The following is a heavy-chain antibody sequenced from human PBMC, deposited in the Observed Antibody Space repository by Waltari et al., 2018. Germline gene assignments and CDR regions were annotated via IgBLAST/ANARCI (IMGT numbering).Heavy chain of an antibody. Sequence: EVQLVESGGGLVQPGGSLRLSCAASGFTFSRYDMHWVRQAPGKGLEWVSAIGTSDDTYYPVSVKGRCTISREDAKDSVYLQMNSLRAADTAVYYCARDGGTNGMDVWGQGTTVTVSS. CDR3: ARDGGTNGMDV. D-gene: IGHD4-17*01. J-gene: IGHJ6*02. CDR1: GFTFSRYD. V-gene: IGHV3-13*01. CDR2: IGTSDDT.